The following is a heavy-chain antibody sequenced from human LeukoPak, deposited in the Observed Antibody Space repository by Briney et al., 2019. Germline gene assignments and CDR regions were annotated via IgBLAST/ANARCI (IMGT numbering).Heavy chain of an antibody. Sequence: PSETLSLTCTVSGGSISSSSYYWGWLRQPPGKGLEWIGSIYYSGSTYYNPSLKSRVTISVDTSKNQFSLKLSSVTDADTAVYYCARNFPYCGGDCYSDYYYYGMDVWGQGTTVTVSS. V-gene: IGHV4-39*01. D-gene: IGHD2-21*02. CDR2: IYYSGST. J-gene: IGHJ6*02. CDR1: GGSISSSSYY. CDR3: ARNFPYCGGDCYSDYYYYGMDV.